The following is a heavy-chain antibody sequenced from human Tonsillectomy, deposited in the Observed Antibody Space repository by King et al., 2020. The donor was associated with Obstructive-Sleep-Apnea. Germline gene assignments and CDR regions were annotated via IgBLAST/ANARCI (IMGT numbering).Heavy chain of an antibody. CDR2: IGTAGDT. J-gene: IGHJ6*02. CDR3: ARGGVTCSSTSCYEGGYYYGMDV. V-gene: IGHV3-13*04. D-gene: IGHD2-2*01. Sequence: VQLVESGGGLVQPGGSLRLSCAASGFTFSSYDMHWVRHATGKGLEWVSAIGTAGDTYYPGSVKGRFTISRENAKNSLYLQMNSLRAGDTAVYYCARGGVTCSSTSCYEGGYYYGMDVWGQGTTVTVSS. CDR1: GFTFSSYD.